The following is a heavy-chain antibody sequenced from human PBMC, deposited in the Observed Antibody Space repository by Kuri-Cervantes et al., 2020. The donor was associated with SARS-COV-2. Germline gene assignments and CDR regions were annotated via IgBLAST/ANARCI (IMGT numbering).Heavy chain of an antibody. V-gene: IGHV3-30-3*02. CDR3: AKCWFGRRGYFDY. J-gene: IGHJ4*02. CDR2: ISYDGSTK. CDR1: GITFSSYA. D-gene: IGHD3-10*01. Sequence: GESLKISCAASGITFSSYAMHWVRQAPGKGLELVAVISYDGSTKYYADPVKGRFTILSDNSKNTLYLQMNSLRTEDTAVYYRAKCWFGRRGYFDYWGQGTLVTVSS.